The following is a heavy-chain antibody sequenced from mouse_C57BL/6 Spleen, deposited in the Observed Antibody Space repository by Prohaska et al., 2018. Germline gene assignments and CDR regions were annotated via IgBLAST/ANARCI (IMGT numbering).Heavy chain of an antibody. J-gene: IGHJ2*01. Sequence: QVQLQQPGAELVKPGASVKLSCKASGYTCTSYWMQGVKQRPGQGLEWIGEIVSSDSYTNYNQKFKGKATLTVDTSSSTAYMQLSSLTSEDSAVYYCASYYGSSYDYFDYWGQGTTLTVSS. CDR2: IVSSDSYT. CDR3: ASYYGSSYDYFDY. V-gene: IGHV1-50*01. CDR1: GYTCTSYW. D-gene: IGHD1-1*01.